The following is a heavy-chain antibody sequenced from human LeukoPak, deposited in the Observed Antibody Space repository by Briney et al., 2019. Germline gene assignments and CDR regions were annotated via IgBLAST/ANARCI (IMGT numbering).Heavy chain of an antibody. D-gene: IGHD1-26*01. Sequence: SETLTLTCAVYGGCFSGYYWSWIRQPPGKGLEWIGEINHSGSTNYNPSLKSRVTISVDTSKNQFSLKLSSVTAADTAVYYCARGLVGATRGFFDYWGQGTLVTVSS. V-gene: IGHV4-34*01. CDR2: INHSGST. CDR3: ARGLVGATRGFFDY. J-gene: IGHJ4*02. CDR1: GGCFSGYY.